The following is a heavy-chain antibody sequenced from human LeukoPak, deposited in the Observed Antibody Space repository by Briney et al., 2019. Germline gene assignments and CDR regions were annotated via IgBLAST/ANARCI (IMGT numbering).Heavy chain of an antibody. CDR3: ARGHCSGGSCYPSAFDI. D-gene: IGHD2-15*01. CDR2: IIPFFGTA. J-gene: IGHJ3*02. CDR1: VGSFRNYA. V-gene: IGHV1-69*05. Sequence: SVTVSLKSSVGSFRNYAISWVRQAPRQGLEWMGGIIPFFGTANYAQKFQGRVTITTDESTSTAYMELSSLRSEDTAVYYCARGHCSGGSCYPSAFDIWGQGTMVTVSS.